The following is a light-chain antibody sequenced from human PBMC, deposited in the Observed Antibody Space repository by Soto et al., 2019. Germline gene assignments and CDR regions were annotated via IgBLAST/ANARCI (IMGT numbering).Light chain of an antibody. CDR2: KAS. V-gene: IGKV1-5*03. J-gene: IGKJ1*01. Sequence: DIQMTQSPLTLSASVGDSVSITCRARQNIRTWLACFQQKPGKAPKLLIYKASSLEIGVPSRFSGSGSGTAFTLTISSLQPDDFATYNCQQYDTYTLTFGKGTTVEIK. CDR3: QQYDTYTLT. CDR1: QNIRTW.